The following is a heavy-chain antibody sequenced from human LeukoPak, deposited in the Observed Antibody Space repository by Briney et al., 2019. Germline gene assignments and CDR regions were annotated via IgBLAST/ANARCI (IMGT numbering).Heavy chain of an antibody. V-gene: IGHV4-34*01. CDR3: ARGRKDGDYVLKNFDY. J-gene: IGHJ4*02. Sequence: ETLSLTCAVYGGSFSGYYWSWIRQPPGKGLVWIGEINHSGSTNYNPSLKSRVTISVDTSKNQFSLKLSSVTAADTAVYYCARGRKDGDYVLKNFDYWGQGTLVTVSS. D-gene: IGHD4-17*01. CDR2: INHSGST. CDR1: GGSFSGYY.